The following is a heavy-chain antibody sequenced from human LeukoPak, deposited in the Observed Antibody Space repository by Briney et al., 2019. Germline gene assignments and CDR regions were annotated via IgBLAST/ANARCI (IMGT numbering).Heavy chain of an antibody. CDR1: GFTFSSYG. CDR3: AKPTPSH. Sequence: PGGSLRLSCAASGFTFSSYGMHWVRQAPGKGLEWVAVISYDGSNKYYADSVKGRFTISRDNSKNTLYLQMNSLRAEDAAVYYCAKPTPSHWGQGTLVTVSS. CDR2: ISYDGSNK. V-gene: IGHV3-30-3*02. J-gene: IGHJ4*02.